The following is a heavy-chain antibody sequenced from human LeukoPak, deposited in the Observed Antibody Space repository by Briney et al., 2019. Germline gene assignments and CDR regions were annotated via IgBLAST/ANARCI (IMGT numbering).Heavy chain of an antibody. J-gene: IGHJ4*02. D-gene: IGHD3-22*01. CDR1: GYTFTAYY. V-gene: IGHV1-2*02. CDR2: INPKSGGT. Sequence: ASVRVSCKASGYTFTAYYIHWVRQAPGQGLEWMGWINPKSGGTNYEQKFQGRVTMTRDSSISTAYMELSRLRSDDTAVYYCARGGEAHYYDSSGYYFFDYWGQGSLVTVSS. CDR3: ARGGEAHYYDSSGYYFFDY.